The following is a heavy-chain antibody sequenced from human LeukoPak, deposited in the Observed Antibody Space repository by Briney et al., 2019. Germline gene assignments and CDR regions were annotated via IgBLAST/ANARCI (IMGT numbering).Heavy chain of an antibody. CDR3: ARLSAYYYGSYFYYYMDV. CDR2: IRQDESER. J-gene: IGHJ6*03. Sequence: GGSLRLSCAASGFTFSAYNMNWVRRTPGKGPEWVANIRQDESERYFADSVKGRFTISRDNAKKSVYLHMSSLRAEDTALYYCARLSAYYYGSYFYYYMDVWGKGTTVTVSS. V-gene: IGHV3-7*01. D-gene: IGHD3-10*01. CDR1: GFTFSAYN.